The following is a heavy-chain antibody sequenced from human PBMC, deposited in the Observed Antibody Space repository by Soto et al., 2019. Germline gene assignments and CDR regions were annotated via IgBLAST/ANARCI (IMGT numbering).Heavy chain of an antibody. CDR2: ISGSGGST. D-gene: IGHD3-3*01. V-gene: IGHV3-23*01. CDR1: GFTFSSYA. CDR3: AKDQITIFGVVTTLAYYFDY. Sequence: GGSLRLSCAASGFTFSSYAMSWVRQAPGKGLEWVSAISGSGGSTYYADSVKGRFTISRDNSKNTLYLQMNSLRAEDTAVYYCAKDQITIFGVVTTLAYYFDYWGQGTLVTVSS. J-gene: IGHJ4*02.